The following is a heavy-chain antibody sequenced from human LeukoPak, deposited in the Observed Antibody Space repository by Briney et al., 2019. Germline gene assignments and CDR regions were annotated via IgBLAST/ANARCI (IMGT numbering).Heavy chain of an antibody. V-gene: IGHV3-7*01. Sequence: GGSLRLSCAASGFTFSSYWMSWVRQAPGKGLEWVANIKQDVSEIYYVDSVKGRFTISRDNTKNSLYLQMNSLRAEDTTVYYCARDKIVGATYFDYWGQGTLVTVSS. D-gene: IGHD1-26*01. CDR3: ARDKIVGATYFDY. J-gene: IGHJ4*02. CDR2: IKQDVSEI. CDR1: GFTFSSYW.